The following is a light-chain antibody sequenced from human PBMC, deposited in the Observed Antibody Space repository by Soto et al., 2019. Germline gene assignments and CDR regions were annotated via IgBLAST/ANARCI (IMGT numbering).Light chain of an antibody. V-gene: IGKV1-39*01. Sequence: DIQMTQSPSSLSASVGDRVAITCRASHNLNTYLNWYQQRPGKAPRLLIYAASSVQGGVPSRFSGSGSGTDFTLTISSLQPEDFATYYCQLSDSSLTFGQGTRLEIK. CDR2: AAS. J-gene: IGKJ5*01. CDR3: QLSDSSLT. CDR1: HNLNTY.